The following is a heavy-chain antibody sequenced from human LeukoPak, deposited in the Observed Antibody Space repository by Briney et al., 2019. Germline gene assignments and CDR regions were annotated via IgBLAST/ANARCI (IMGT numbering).Heavy chain of an antibody. CDR1: GFIFGDYT. D-gene: IGHD3-10*01. V-gene: IGHV3-30*02. Sequence: GGSLRLSCIASGFIFGDYTMSWVRQAPGTGLEWVAFIRSDGSNKNYADSVKGRFTISRDNSKNTLYLQMNSLRPDDTAVYYCAKDYSKTSYYGSGTYYRPNWFDPWGQGTLVTVSS. J-gene: IGHJ5*02. CDR2: IRSDGSNK. CDR3: AKDYSKTSYYGSGTYYRPNWFDP.